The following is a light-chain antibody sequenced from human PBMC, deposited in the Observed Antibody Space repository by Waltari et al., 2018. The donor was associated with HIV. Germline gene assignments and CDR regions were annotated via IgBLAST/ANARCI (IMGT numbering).Light chain of an antibody. CDR2: EVS. Sequence: DIVMTQTPPSLSVTTGQPASFSCNSSQSLKHTDGKTYLYWYLQRPGQSPQVLIYEVSNRYAGVPDRFSGSGSGTHFTLKIARVEAEDVGSYYCMQSLHLLYTFGQGTKLEIK. CDR3: MQSLHLLYT. CDR1: QSLKHTDGKTY. V-gene: IGKV2D-29*02. J-gene: IGKJ2*01.